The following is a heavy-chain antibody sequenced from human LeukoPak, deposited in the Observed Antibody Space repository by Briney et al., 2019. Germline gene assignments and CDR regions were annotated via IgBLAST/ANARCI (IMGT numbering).Heavy chain of an antibody. D-gene: IGHD4-23*01. CDR2: INHSGST. V-gene: IGHV4-34*01. CDR3: ATNDGGNSEGLNGY. Sequence: SETLSLTCAVYGGSFSGYYWSWIRQPPGKGLEWIGEINHSGSTNYNPSLKSRVTISVDTSKNQFSLKLSSVTAADTAVYYCATNDGGNSEGLNGYWGQGTLVTVSS. J-gene: IGHJ4*02. CDR1: GGSFSGYY.